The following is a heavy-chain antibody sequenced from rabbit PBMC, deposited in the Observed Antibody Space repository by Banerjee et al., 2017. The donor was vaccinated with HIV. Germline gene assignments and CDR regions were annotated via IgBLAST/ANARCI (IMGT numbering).Heavy chain of an antibody. D-gene: IGHD2-1*01. V-gene: IGHV1S40*01. CDR1: GFDFSRDYY. CDR2: IYPGSSASP. J-gene: IGHJ4*01. CDR3: ARGSATMTMVITGFYLSL. Sequence: QSLEESGGDLVKPGASLTLTCTASGFDFSRDYYMCWVRQAPGKGLECGACIYPGSSASPYYANWAKGRLTISKASSTTVTLQMTSLTVADTATYFCARGSATMTMVITGFYLSLWGQGTLVTVS.